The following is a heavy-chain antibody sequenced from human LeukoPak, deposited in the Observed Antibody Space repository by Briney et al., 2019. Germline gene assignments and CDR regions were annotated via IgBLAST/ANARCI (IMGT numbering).Heavy chain of an antibody. V-gene: IGHV1-69*13. Sequence: SVKVSCKASGGTFSSYAINWVRQAPGQGLEWMGESIPIFGSVKFAQKFQGRVTITADESTSKVYMELNSLRVEDTAVYYCARSAHYSSAFDLWGQGTLATVSS. D-gene: IGHD4-11*01. CDR3: ARSAHYSSAFDL. CDR2: SIPIFGSV. CDR1: GGTFSSYA. J-gene: IGHJ4*02.